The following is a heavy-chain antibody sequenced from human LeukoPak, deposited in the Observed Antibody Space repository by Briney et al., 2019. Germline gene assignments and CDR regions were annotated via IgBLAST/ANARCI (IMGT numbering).Heavy chain of an antibody. J-gene: IGHJ3*02. V-gene: IGHV4-59*01. CDR1: GGSISSYY. CDR2: IYYSGST. CDR3: ARVPYDSSGYYYVRAFDI. D-gene: IGHD3-22*01. Sequence: PSETLSLTCTVSGGSISSYYWSWIRQPPGKGLEWIGYIYYSGSTNYNPSLKSRVTISVDTSKNQFSLKLSSVTAADTAVYYCARVPYDSSGYYYVRAFDIWGQGTMVTVSS.